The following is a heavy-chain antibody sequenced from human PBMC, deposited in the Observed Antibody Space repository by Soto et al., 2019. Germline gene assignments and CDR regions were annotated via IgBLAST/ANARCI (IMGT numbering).Heavy chain of an antibody. CDR2: VNPESGQA. CDR3: ARWGVTPYGLDV. CDR1: GYSFITYD. V-gene: IGHV1-8*01. D-gene: IGHD2-21*02. J-gene: IGHJ6*02. Sequence: ASVKVSFKATGYSFITYDINWVRQATGQGLEWMGCVNPESGQAGYAQKFQGRVTMTSNTDTSTAYRELSGLRAEDTAVYLCARWGVTPYGLDVWGQGATVTSP.